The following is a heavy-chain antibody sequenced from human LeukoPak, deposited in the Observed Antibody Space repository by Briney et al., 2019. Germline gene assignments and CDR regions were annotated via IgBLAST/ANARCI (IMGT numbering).Heavy chain of an antibody. J-gene: IGHJ5*02. Sequence: SETLSLTCTVSDGSISGHYWSWIRQPPGRGLEWIGCIYYSGNTNYNPSLKSRVIMSVDTSKNQFSLKLSSVTAADTAVYYCARVLGYCSSISCYPWFDPWGQGTLVTVSS. V-gene: IGHV4-59*11. D-gene: IGHD2-2*03. CDR1: DGSISGHY. CDR2: IYYSGNT. CDR3: ARVLGYCSSISCYPWFDP.